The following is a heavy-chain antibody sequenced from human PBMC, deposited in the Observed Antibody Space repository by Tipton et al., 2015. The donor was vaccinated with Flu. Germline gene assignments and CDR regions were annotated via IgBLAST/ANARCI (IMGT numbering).Heavy chain of an antibody. CDR1: GGSISSYY. CDR2: IYYSGST. J-gene: IGHJ4*02. V-gene: IGHV4-59*01. D-gene: IGHD4-23*01. CDR3: ARGRYGGNSNFDY. Sequence: TLSITCTVSGGSISSYYWSWIRQPPGKGLEWIGYIYYSGSTNYNPSLKSRVTISVDTSKNQFSLKLSSVTAADTAVYYCARGRYGGNSNFDYWGQGTLVTVSS.